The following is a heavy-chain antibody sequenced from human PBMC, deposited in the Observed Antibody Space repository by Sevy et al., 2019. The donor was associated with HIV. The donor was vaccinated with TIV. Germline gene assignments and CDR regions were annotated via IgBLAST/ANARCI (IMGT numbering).Heavy chain of an antibody. CDR1: GGSISSGDYY. V-gene: IGHV4-30-4*01. CDR2: IYYSGST. D-gene: IGHD3-3*01. J-gene: IGHJ5*02. Sequence: SENLSLTCTVSGGSISSGDYYWSWIRQPPGKGLEWIGYIYYSGSTYYNPSLKSRVTISVDTSKNQFSLKLSSVTAADTAVYYCARDSSSATYYDCRSCYGGWFDPWGQGTLVTVSS. CDR3: ARDSSSATYYDCRSCYGGWFDP.